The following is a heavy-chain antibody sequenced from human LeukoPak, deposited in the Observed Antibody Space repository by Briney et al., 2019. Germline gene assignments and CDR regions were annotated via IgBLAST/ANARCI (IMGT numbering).Heavy chain of an antibody. CDR3: AREGGSTVTTDY. CDR2: IHHSGNT. CDR1: GDSFSSGAYY. D-gene: IGHD4-17*01. Sequence: TPSQTLSLTCTVSGDSFSSGAYYWSWIRQPPGKGLEWIGYIHHSGNTYHNPSLKSRVTISVDTSRNQFSLKLTSVTAADTAVYFCAREGGSTVTTDYWGQGTLVTVSS. J-gene: IGHJ4*02. V-gene: IGHV4-30-2*01.